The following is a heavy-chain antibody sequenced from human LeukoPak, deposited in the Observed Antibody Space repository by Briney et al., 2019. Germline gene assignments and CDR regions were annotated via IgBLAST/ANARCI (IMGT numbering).Heavy chain of an antibody. Sequence: ALVKVSCKASGYTFTSYYMHWVRQAPGQGLEWMGIINPSGGSTSYAQKFQGRVTMTRDTSTSTVYMELSSLRSEDTAVYYCATRNGGYYDILTGYRPPQPDYYYGMDVWGQGTTVTVSS. D-gene: IGHD3-9*01. CDR3: ATRNGGYYDILTGYRPPQPDYYYGMDV. CDR2: INPSGGST. V-gene: IGHV1-46*01. CDR1: GYTFTSYY. J-gene: IGHJ6*02.